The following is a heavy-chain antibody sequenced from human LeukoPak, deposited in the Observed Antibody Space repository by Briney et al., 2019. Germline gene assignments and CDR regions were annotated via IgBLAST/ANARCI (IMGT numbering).Heavy chain of an antibody. V-gene: IGHV3-21*01. CDR1: GFTFSSYS. CDR2: ISSSSSYI. J-gene: IGHJ6*03. D-gene: IGHD3-10*01. CDR3: ARDADRGKKYYYMDV. Sequence: PGGSLRLSCAASGFTFSSYSMNWVRQAPGKGLEWVSSISSSSSYIYYADSVKGRFTISRDNAKNSLYLQMNSLRAEDTAVYYCARDADRGKKYYYMDVWGKGTTVTVSS.